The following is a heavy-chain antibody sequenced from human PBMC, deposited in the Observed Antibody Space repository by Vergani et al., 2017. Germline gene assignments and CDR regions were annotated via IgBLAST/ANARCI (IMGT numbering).Heavy chain of an antibody. Sequence: QVQLVESGGGVVQPGRSLRLSCAASGFTFSSYGMHWVRQAPGKGLEWVAVISYDGSNKYYADSVKGRFTISRDNSKNTLYLQMNSLRDEDTAVYYCAKDSVAWLFDYWGQGTLVTVSS. D-gene: IGHD3-10*01. CDR3: AKDSVAWLFDY. J-gene: IGHJ4*02. V-gene: IGHV3-30*18. CDR1: GFTFSSYG. CDR2: ISYDGSNK.